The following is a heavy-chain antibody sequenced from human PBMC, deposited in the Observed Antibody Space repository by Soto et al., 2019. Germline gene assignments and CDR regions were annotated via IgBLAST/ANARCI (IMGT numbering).Heavy chain of an antibody. CDR1: GGSVRSSTYY. V-gene: IGHV4-31*02. Sequence: SETLSLTCTVSGGSVRSSTYYWSWIRQHPGKGLEWIGYIYYSGSTYYNPSLKSRVTISVDTSKNQFSLKLSSVTAADTAVYYCAREDIVVVPAAMPGAFDIWGQGTMVTVSS. CDR3: AREDIVVVPAAMPGAFDI. D-gene: IGHD2-2*01. CDR2: IYYSGST. J-gene: IGHJ3*02.